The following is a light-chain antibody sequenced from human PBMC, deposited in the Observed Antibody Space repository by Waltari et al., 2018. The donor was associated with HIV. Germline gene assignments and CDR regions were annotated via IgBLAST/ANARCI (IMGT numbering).Light chain of an antibody. Sequence: FEMSQPPSVSVSPGQTARITCSGDIVEKHDVFLYHQKSGQAPVLVIYQNDRRPSWTAGRFSGSKSGTTATLTISGTQTTDEGDFYCQAWDNDYVVFGGGTKLTVL. J-gene: IGLJ2*01. V-gene: IGLV3-1*01. CDR1: IVEKHD. CDR2: QND. CDR3: QAWDNDYVV.